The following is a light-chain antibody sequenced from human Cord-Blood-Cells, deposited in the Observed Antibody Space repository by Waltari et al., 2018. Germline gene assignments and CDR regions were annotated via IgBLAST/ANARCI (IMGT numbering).Light chain of an antibody. CDR2: EVS. Sequence: QSALTQPPSASGSPGQSVTISCTGTSRDVGGYNYVSWYQQHPGKAPKLMIYEVSKRPSGVPDRFSGSESGNTASLTVSGLQAEDEADYYCSSYAGSNNFVVFGGGTKLTVL. J-gene: IGLJ2*01. CDR3: SSYAGSNNFVV. CDR1: SRDVGGYNY. V-gene: IGLV2-8*01.